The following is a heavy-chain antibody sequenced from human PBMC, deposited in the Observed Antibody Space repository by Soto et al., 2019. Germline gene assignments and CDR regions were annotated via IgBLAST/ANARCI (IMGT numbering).Heavy chain of an antibody. D-gene: IGHD2-21*01. J-gene: IGHJ4*02. V-gene: IGHV3-30-3*01. CDR2: ISYDGSNK. Sequence: GGSLRLSCAASGFTFSSYAMHWVRQAPGKGLEWVAVISYDGSNKYYADSVKGRFTISRDNSKNTLYLQMNSLRAEDTAVYYCARVSIVQGALDYWGQGTLVTVSS. CDR1: GFTFSSYA. CDR3: ARVSIVQGALDY.